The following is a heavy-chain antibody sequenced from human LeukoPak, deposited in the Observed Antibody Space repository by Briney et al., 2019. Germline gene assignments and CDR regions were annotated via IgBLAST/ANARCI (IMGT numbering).Heavy chain of an antibody. V-gene: IGHV1-2*02. D-gene: IGHD3-22*01. CDR1: RYTFTGYY. CDR3: ARDLEYYYDSSAAI. CDR2: INPNSGGT. J-gene: IGHJ3*02. Sequence: PGASVKVSCKASRYTFTGYYMHWVRQAPGQGLEWMGWINPNSGGTNYAQKFQGRVTMTRDTSISTAYMELSRLRSDDTAVYYCARDLEYYYDSSAAIWGQGTMVTVSS.